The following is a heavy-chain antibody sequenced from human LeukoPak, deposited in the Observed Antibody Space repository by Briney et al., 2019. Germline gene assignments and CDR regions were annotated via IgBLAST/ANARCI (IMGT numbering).Heavy chain of an antibody. CDR1: GSRSTSEW. J-gene: IGHJ4*02. CDR3: ARQGWIAVAGTSFDY. CDR2: IYPVDSDT. Sequence: GEPLQISCQGSGSRSTSEWIGWVRTMTGKGLEWMGIIYPVDSDTRYSPSFQGQVTISADKSISTAYLQGSSLKASDTAMYYCARQGWIAVAGTSFDYWGQGTLVTVSS. V-gene: IGHV5-51*01. D-gene: IGHD6-19*01.